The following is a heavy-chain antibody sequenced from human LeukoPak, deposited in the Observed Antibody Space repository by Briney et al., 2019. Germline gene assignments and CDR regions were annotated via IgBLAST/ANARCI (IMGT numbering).Heavy chain of an antibody. CDR1: GFTFNSYS. CDR3: AREHTRAATGTHWFGP. CDR2: VWYDGTNK. V-gene: IGHV3-33*08. D-gene: IGHD6-13*01. Sequence: GGSLRLSCAASGFTFNSYSMNWVRQAPGKGLEWVAVVWYDGTNKDYTDSVKGRFTISRDNSMNTLYLQMNSLRVEDTAVYYCAREHTRAATGTHWFGPWGQGTVVTVSS. J-gene: IGHJ5*02.